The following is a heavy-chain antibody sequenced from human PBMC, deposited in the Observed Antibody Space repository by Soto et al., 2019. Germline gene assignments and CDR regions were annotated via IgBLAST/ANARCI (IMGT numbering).Heavy chain of an antibody. CDR1: GGSFSGYY. CDR3: GRAYSSSAWSGNCFDP. Sequence: SETLSLTCAVYGGSFSGYYWSWIRQPPGKGLEWIGEINHSGSTNYNPSLKSRVTISVDTSKNQFSLKLSSVTAADTAVYYCGRAYSSSAWSGNCFDPWAREPWSPSPQ. CDR2: INHSGST. D-gene: IGHD6-13*01. J-gene: IGHJ5*02. V-gene: IGHV4-34*01.